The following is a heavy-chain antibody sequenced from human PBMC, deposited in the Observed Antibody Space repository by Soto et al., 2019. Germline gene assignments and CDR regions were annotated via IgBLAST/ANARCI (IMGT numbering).Heavy chain of an antibody. CDR1: GFTFSSYW. V-gene: IGHV3-7*01. Sequence: GGSLRLSCAASGFTFSSYWMSWVRQAPGKGLEWVANIKQDGSEKYYVDSVKGRFTISRDNANNSLYLQMNSLRAEDTAVYYCARDSVYSSSSVAFDIWGQGTMVTVSS. CDR2: IKQDGSEK. D-gene: IGHD6-6*01. CDR3: ARDSVYSSSSVAFDI. J-gene: IGHJ3*02.